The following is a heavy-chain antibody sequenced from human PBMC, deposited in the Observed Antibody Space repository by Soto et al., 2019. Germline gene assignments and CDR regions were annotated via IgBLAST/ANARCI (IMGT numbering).Heavy chain of an antibody. V-gene: IGHV2-5*02. CDR3: AHRLGRYSYNWFDP. CDR2: IYWDDDK. J-gene: IGHJ5*02. Sequence: QITLKESGPTLVKPTQTLTLTCTFSGFSLSTTGVGVGWIRQPPGKALEWLALIYWDDDKRYSPSLKSRLTITKDTSKNQVVLTMTNMDPVDTATYYGAHRLGRYSYNWFDPWGQGTLVTVSS. CDR1: GFSLSTTGVG. D-gene: IGHD3-16*02.